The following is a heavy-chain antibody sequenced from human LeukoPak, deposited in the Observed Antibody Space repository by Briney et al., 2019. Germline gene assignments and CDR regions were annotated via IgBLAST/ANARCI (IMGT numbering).Heavy chain of an antibody. CDR3: ARKDWYFDL. CDR1: GGSISSSSYY. J-gene: IGHJ2*01. Sequence: SETLSLTCTVSGGSISSSSYYWSWIRQPAGKGLEWVGRIYTSGSTNYNPSLKSRVTMSVDTSKNQFSLKLSSVTAADTAVYYCARKDWYFDLWGRGTLVTVSS. CDR2: IYTSGST. V-gene: IGHV4-61*02.